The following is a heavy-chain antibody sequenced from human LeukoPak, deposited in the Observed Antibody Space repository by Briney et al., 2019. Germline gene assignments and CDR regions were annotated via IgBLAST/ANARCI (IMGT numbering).Heavy chain of an antibody. V-gene: IGHV1-69*04. D-gene: IGHD4-17*01. CDR3: ARERSRTVTPSYYYYGMDV. Sequence: SVKVSCKASGGTFSSYAISWVRQAPGQGLEWMGRIIPILGIANYAQKFQGRVTITADKSTSTAYMELSSLRSEDTAVYYCARERSRTVTPSYYYYGMDVWGQGTTVTVSS. J-gene: IGHJ6*02. CDR2: IIPILGIA. CDR1: GGTFSSYA.